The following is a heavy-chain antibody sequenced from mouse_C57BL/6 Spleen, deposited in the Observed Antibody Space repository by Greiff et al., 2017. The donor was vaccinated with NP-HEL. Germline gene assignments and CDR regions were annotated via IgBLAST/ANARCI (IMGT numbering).Heavy chain of an antibody. CDR2: IHPNSGST. V-gene: IGHV1-64*01. CDR3: ARDYDGGYFDV. J-gene: IGHJ1*03. D-gene: IGHD1-1*01. Sequence: QVQLQQPGAELVKPGASVKLSCKASGYTFTSYWMHWVKQRPGQGLEWIGMIHPNSGSTNYNEKFKSKATLTVDKSSSTAYMQLSSLTSEDSAVYYCARDYDGGYFDVWGTGTTVTVSS. CDR1: GYTFTSYW.